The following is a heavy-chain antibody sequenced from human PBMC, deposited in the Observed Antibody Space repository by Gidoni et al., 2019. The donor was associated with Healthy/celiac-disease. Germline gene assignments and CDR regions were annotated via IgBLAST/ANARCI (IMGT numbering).Heavy chain of an antibody. V-gene: IGHV4-31*03. CDR2: IYYSGST. CDR3: ARDMIVATIGGGGWFDP. CDR1: GGSITSAGYY. D-gene: IGHD5-12*01. J-gene: IGHJ5*02. Sequence: QVQLQESGPGLVKPSQTLSLPCTVSGGSITSAGYYWSWIRQHPGKGLYWIGYIYYSGSTYYNPSLKSRFTISVETSKNQFSLKLSSVTAADTAVYYCARDMIVATIGGGGWFDPWGQGTLVTVSS.